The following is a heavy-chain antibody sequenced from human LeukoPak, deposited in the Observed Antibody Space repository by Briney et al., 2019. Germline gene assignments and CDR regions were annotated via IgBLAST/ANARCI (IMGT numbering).Heavy chain of an antibody. CDR2: IYTSGSA. Sequence: PSETLSPTCTVSGGSISSYYWSWIRQPAGKGLEWIGRIYTSGSANYNPSLKSRVTMSVDTSKNQFSLKLSSVTAADTAVYYCARGPPMGGAFDIWGQGTMVTVSS. CDR3: ARGPPMGGAFDI. J-gene: IGHJ3*02. CDR1: GGSISSYY. V-gene: IGHV4-4*07. D-gene: IGHD3-10*01.